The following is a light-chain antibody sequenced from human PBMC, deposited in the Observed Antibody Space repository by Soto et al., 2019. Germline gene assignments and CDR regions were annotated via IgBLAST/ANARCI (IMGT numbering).Light chain of an antibody. CDR1: QSVSTN. V-gene: IGKV3-15*01. CDR3: QQYNDWPQT. Sequence: EIVMTQSPGALSLSPGERVTLSCRASQSVSTNLAWYQQIPGQAPRLLIYGASTRATGIPARLSGSGSGTEFTIAISSLQSADFAFYYCQQYNDWPQTCGLGTNVEIK. J-gene: IGKJ1*01. CDR2: GAS.